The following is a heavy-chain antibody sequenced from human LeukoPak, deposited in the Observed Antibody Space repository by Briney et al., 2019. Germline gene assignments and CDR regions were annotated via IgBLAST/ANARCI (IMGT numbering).Heavy chain of an antibody. J-gene: IGHJ5*02. CDR3: ARADSDQTLFDP. D-gene: IGHD3-22*01. CDR1: GESFSGYY. CDR2: INHSGST. Sequence: SETLSLTCAVYGESFSGYYWSWIRQPPGKGLEWIGEINHSGSTNYNPSLKSRVTISVDTSKNQFSLKLSSVTAADTAVYYCARADSDQTLFDPWGQGTLVTVSS. V-gene: IGHV4-34*01.